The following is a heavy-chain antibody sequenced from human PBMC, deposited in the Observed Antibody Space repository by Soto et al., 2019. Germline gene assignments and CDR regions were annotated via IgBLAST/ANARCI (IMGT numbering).Heavy chain of an antibody. V-gene: IGHV3-33*01. D-gene: IGHD3-10*01. J-gene: IGHJ4*02. Sequence: GGSLRLSCAASGFTFSSYGMHWVRQAPGKGLEWVAVIWYDGSNKYYADSVKGRFTISRDNSKNTLYLQMNSLTAEDTAVYYCATEGSPFTNYYYGSGSYSGYWGQGTLVTVSS. CDR2: IWYDGSNK. CDR3: ATEGSPFTNYYYGSGSYSGY. CDR1: GFTFSSYG.